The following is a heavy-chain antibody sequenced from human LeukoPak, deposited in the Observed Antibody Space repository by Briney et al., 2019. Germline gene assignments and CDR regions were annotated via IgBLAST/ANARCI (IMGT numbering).Heavy chain of an antibody. J-gene: IGHJ1*01. Sequence: GGSLRLSCVTSGFTFNTHGMHWVRQAPGKGLEWVAFVEHDGSEKYLDSVKGRFTISRDNSDKTLYLEMNSLRADDTALYYCAKWGFIAPTGAAIRESFYHWGRGTLVTVSS. CDR1: GFTFNTHG. CDR2: VEHDGSE. V-gene: IGHV3-30*02. D-gene: IGHD6-13*01. CDR3: AKWGFIAPTGAAIRESFYH.